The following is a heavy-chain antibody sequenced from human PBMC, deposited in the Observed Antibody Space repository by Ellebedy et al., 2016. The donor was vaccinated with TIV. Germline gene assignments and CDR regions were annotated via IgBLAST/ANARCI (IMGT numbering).Heavy chain of an antibody. Sequence: MPGGSLRLSCTVSGGSISPYYWSCILQPPGKGLELIGYISYSGSTNYNPSLKSRVAISVDTSKNQFSLRLTSVTAADTAVYFCARVVWQQPVSYAFDVWGQGTMVTVSS. CDR3: ARVVWQQPVSYAFDV. D-gene: IGHD6-13*01. CDR2: ISYSGST. CDR1: GGSISPYY. V-gene: IGHV4-59*01. J-gene: IGHJ3*01.